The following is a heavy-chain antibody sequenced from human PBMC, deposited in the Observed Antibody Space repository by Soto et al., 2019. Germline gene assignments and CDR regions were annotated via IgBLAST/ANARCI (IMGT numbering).Heavy chain of an antibody. CDR1: GFTFSSYG. Sequence: QVQLVESGGGVVQPGRSLRLSCAASGFTFSSYGMHWVRQAPGKGLEWVAVISYDGSNKYYEDSVKGRFTISRDNSKNTLYQQMNSLRAEDTAVYYCAKVTCGGDCNLFGWYFDLWGRGTLFTVS. CDR3: AKVTCGGDCNLFGWYFDL. J-gene: IGHJ2*01. CDR2: ISYDGSNK. V-gene: IGHV3-30*18. D-gene: IGHD2-21*02.